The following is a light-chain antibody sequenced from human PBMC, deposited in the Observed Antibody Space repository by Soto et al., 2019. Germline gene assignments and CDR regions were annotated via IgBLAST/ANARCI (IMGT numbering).Light chain of an antibody. CDR3: QQRSNWPLT. Sequence: EHLLTQSPATPSLSPGERATLSCRASQSVSSYLAWYQQKPGQAPRLLIYDASNRATGIPARFSGSGSGTDFTLTISSLEPEDFAVYYCQQRSNWPLTFGGGTKVDIK. V-gene: IGKV3-11*01. CDR2: DAS. CDR1: QSVSSY. J-gene: IGKJ4*01.